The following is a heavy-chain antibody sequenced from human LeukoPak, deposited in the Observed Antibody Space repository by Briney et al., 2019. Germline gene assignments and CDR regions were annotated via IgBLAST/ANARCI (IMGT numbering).Heavy chain of an antibody. D-gene: IGHD2-15*01. CDR1: GGSFSGYY. V-gene: IGHV4-34*01. CDR3: ARGLRSGGSCCFDY. Sequence: KPSETLSLTCAVYGGSFSGYYWSSIRQPPGKGLEWIGEINHSGSTNYNPSLKSRVTISVDTSKNQFSLKLSSVTAADTAVYYCARGLRSGGSCCFDYWGQGTLVTVSS. CDR2: INHSGST. J-gene: IGHJ4*02.